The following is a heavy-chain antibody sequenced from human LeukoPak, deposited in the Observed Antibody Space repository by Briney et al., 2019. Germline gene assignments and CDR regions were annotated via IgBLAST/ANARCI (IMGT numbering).Heavy chain of an antibody. CDR3: ARAPDMVRGVISRAFDI. CDR1: GFTFDDYG. V-gene: IGHV3-74*01. J-gene: IGHJ3*02. D-gene: IGHD3-10*01. CDR2: INSDGSST. Sequence: PGGSLRLSCAASGFTFDDYGMSWVRQAPGKGLVWVSRINSDGSSTIYADSVKGRFTISRDNAKNTLYLQMNSLRAEDTAVYYCARAPDMVRGVISRAFDIWGQGTMVTVSS.